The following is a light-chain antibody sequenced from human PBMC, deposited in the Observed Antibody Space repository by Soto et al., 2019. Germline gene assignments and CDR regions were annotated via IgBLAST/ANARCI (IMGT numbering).Light chain of an antibody. CDR1: SSDVGGYNY. CDR3: SSYTGSTTLVV. V-gene: IGLV2-14*01. Sequence: QSALTQPASVSGSPGQSITISCTGTSSDVGGYNYVSWYQQHPGKAPKLMIYDVRNRPSGVSNRFSGSKSGNTASLTISGLQAEDEADYYCSSYTGSTTLVVFGGGTKLTVL. CDR2: DVR. J-gene: IGLJ2*01.